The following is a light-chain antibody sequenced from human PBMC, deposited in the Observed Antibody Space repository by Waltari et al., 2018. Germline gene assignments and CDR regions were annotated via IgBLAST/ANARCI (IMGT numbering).Light chain of an antibody. V-gene: IGKV4-1*01. CDR1: QSVLHSSNNKNY. Sequence: DIVMTQSPDSLALSLGERATITCKSSQSVLHSSNNKNYLAWYQQNPGQPPNLLIYWASTRESGVPDRFSGSGSGTDFTLTISSLQAEDVAVYYCQQYYNAPLTFGGGTKVEIK. J-gene: IGKJ4*01. CDR3: QQYYNAPLT. CDR2: WAS.